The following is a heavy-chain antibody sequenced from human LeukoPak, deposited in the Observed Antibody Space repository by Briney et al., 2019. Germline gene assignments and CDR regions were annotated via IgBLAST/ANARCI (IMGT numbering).Heavy chain of an antibody. Sequence: SETLSLTCNVSGVATRSGDYYWSWIRQHPRKGLEWIGFIYDYSGSTYYNPSLKSRVTISVDTSKNQFSLKLSSVTAADTAEYYCARAPHYDSSGYNYDMYYFDYWGQGTLVTVSS. J-gene: IGHJ4*02. CDR1: GVATRSGDYY. CDR2: IYDYSGST. V-gene: IGHV4-31*03. D-gene: IGHD3-22*01. CDR3: ARAPHYDSSGYNYDMYYFDY.